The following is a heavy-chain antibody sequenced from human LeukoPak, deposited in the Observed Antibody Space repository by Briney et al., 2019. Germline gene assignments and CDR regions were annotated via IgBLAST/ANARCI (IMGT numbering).Heavy chain of an antibody. J-gene: IGHJ4*02. D-gene: IGHD3-22*01. CDR1: GGSFSGYY. V-gene: IGHV4-34*01. CDR3: ARGGGITMIVVVTAPFDY. Sequence: SETLSLTCAVYGGSFSGYYWSWIRQPPGKGLEWIGEINHSGSTNYNPSLKGRVTISVDTSKNQFSLKLSSVTAADTAVYYCARGGGITMIVVVTAPFDYWGQGTLVTVSS. CDR2: INHSGST.